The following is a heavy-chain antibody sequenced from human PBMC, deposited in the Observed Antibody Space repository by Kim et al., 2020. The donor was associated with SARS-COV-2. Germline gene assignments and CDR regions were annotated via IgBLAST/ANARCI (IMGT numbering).Heavy chain of an antibody. J-gene: IGHJ6*02. Sequence: ASVKVSCKASGYTFTSYYMHWVRQAPGQGLEWMGIINPSGGSTSYAQKFQDRVTMTRDTSTSTVYMELSSLRSEDTAVYYCARDELYDFWSGYYTSYYYGMDVWGQGTTVTVSS. V-gene: IGHV1-46*01. CDR2: INPSGGST. D-gene: IGHD3-3*01. CDR1: GYTFTSYY. CDR3: ARDELYDFWSGYYTSYYYGMDV.